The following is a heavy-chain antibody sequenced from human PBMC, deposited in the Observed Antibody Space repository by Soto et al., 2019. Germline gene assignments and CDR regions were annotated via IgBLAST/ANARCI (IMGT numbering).Heavy chain of an antibody. CDR2: ISSSGSTI. CDR3: ARGVVVPTTVTIHFDY. J-gene: IGHJ4*02. V-gene: IGHV3-11*01. D-gene: IGHD4-17*01. Sequence: GGSLRLSCAASGFTFSDYYMSWIRQAPGKGLEWVSYISSSGSTIYYADSVKGRFTISRDNAKNSLYLQMNSLRAEDTAVYYCARGVVVPTTVTIHFDYWGQGTLVTVSS. CDR1: GFTFSDYY.